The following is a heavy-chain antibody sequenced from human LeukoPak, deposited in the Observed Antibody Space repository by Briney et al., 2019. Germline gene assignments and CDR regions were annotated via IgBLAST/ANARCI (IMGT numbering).Heavy chain of an antibody. CDR3: AKDAAGPEY. V-gene: IGHV3-23*01. CDR1: GFTFSDYA. J-gene: IGHJ4*02. CDR2: ISAGGGST. Sequence: GGSLRLSCTASGFTFSDYAMTWVRQAPGKGLFWVSGISAGGGSTYYADSVKGRFSISRDNSRNTLYLQMNSLRAEDTAVYYCAKDAAGPEYWGQGTLVTVSS. D-gene: IGHD6-13*01.